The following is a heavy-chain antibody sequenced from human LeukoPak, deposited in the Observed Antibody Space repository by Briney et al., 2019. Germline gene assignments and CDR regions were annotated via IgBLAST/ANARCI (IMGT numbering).Heavy chain of an antibody. CDR3: ACKPGIAVAGTLGAFDI. V-gene: IGHV1-18*01. D-gene: IGHD6-19*01. J-gene: IGHJ3*02. CDR1: GYTFTSYG. Sequence: GASVKVSCKGSGYTFTSYGISWVRQAPGQGLEWMGWISAYNGNTNYAQKLQGRVTMTTDTSTSTAYMELRSLRSDDTAVYYCACKPGIAVAGTLGAFDIWGQGTMVTVSS. CDR2: ISAYNGNT.